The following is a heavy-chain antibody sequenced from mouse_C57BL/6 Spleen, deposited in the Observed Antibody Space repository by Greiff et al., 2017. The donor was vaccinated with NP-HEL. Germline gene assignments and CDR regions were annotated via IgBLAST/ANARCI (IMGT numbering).Heavy chain of an antibody. CDR1: GYTFTSYW. CDR2: IYPSDSET. D-gene: IGHD2-10*01. J-gene: IGHJ4*01. Sequence: QVQLQQPGAELVRPGSSVKLSCKASGYTFTSYWMDWVKQRPGQGLEWIGNIYPSDSETHYNQKFKDKATLTVDKSSSTAYMQLSSLTSEDSAVYYCARGAYYRNYYAMDYWGQGTSVTVSS. V-gene: IGHV1-61*01. CDR3: ARGAYYRNYYAMDY.